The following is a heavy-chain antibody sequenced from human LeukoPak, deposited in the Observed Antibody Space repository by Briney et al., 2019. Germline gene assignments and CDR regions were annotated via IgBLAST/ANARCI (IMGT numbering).Heavy chain of an antibody. Sequence: SETLSLTCTVSGGSISSYYWSWIRQPPGKGLEWIGYIYYSGSTNYNPSLKSRVTISVDTSKNQFSLKLSSVTAADTAVYYCARQGISFGDQTGTLLYWGQGTLVTVSS. D-gene: IGHD3-10*01. CDR1: GGSISSYY. J-gene: IGHJ4*02. CDR3: ARQGISFGDQTGTLLY. CDR2: IYYSGST. V-gene: IGHV4-59*01.